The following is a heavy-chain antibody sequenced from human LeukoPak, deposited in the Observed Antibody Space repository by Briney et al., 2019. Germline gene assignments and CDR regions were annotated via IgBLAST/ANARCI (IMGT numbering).Heavy chain of an antibody. CDR3: ARNQAVAANRGAFDI. D-gene: IGHD6-19*01. CDR1: GGSMSIYY. Sequence: PSETLSLTCSVAGGSMSIYYWSWIRQPPGKGLEWIGYASYSGSTNYNPSLKSRVTISVDTSKNQFSLKLDSVTEIDTAMYYCARNQAVAANRGAFDIWGQGTMVTVSS. CDR2: ASYSGST. V-gene: IGHV4-59*08. J-gene: IGHJ3*02.